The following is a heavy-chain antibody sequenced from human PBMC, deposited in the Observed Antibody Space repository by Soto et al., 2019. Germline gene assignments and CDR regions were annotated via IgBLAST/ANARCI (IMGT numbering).Heavy chain of an antibody. D-gene: IGHD3-22*01. Sequence: SVEVSCKASGFTFTSSAVQWVRQARGQRLEWIGWIVVGSGNTNYAQKFQERVTITRDMSTSTAYMELSSLRSEDTAVYYCVQRGYYSRGAFDIWGQGTMVTVSS. CDR2: IVVGSGNT. CDR1: GFTFTSSA. CDR3: VQRGYYSRGAFDI. V-gene: IGHV1-58*01. J-gene: IGHJ3*02.